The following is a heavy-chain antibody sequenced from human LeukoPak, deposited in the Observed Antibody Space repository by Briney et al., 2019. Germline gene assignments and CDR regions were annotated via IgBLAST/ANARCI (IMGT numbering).Heavy chain of an antibody. CDR1: GFTFSDYY. CDR2: ISSSSSTI. CDR3: ARDGIRIVVVPAAEYYYYYGMDV. J-gene: IGHJ6*02. Sequence: GGSLRLSCAASGFTFSDYYMSWIRQAPGKGLEWVSYISSSSSTIYYADSVKGRFTISRDNAKNSLYLQMNSLRAEDTAVYYCARDGIRIVVVPAAEYYYYYGMDVWGQGTTVTVSS. D-gene: IGHD2-2*01. V-gene: IGHV3-11*04.